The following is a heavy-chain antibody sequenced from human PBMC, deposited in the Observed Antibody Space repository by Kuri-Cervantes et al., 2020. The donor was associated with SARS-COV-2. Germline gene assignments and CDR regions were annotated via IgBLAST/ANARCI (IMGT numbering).Heavy chain of an antibody. Sequence: GGSLRLSCGASGFTFSSYGMHWVRQAPGKGLEWVAVISYDGSNKYYADSVKGRFTISRDNSKNTLYLQMNSLRAEDTAVYYCARDNWFDPWGQGTLVTVSS. CDR1: GFTFSSYG. CDR3: ARDNWFDP. V-gene: IGHV3-30*03. J-gene: IGHJ5*02. CDR2: ISYDGSNK.